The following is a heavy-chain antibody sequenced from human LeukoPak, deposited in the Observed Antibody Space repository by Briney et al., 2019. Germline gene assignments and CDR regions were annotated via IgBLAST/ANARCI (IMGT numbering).Heavy chain of an antibody. V-gene: IGHV3-23*01. Sequence: GGSLRLSCAASGFTFSSYAMSWVREAPARGLEWVSSLRGNGDTFYADSVKGRFTLSRDDSRNTVYLQLNNLRVEDTAVYYCAKASWFSNADAVLWGQGTVVTVSS. CDR3: AKASWFSNADAVL. CDR2: LRGNGDT. D-gene: IGHD1-1*01. CDR1: GFTFSSYA. J-gene: IGHJ4*02.